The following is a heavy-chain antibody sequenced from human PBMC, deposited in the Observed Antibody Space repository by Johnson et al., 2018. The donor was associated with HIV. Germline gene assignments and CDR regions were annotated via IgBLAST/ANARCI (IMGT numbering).Heavy chain of an antibody. V-gene: IGHV3-30*02. Sequence: QVQLVESGGGLVQPGGSLRLSCAASGFTFSDHYMDWVRQAPGKGLAWVAVIRFDETIKYYGDSVKGRFTISRDNSKNTLYLQMNSLRVEDTAVYYCAKAVGGYAFDIWGQGTMVTVSS. CDR2: IRFDETIK. CDR3: AKAVGGYAFDI. D-gene: IGHD1-26*01. J-gene: IGHJ3*02. CDR1: GFTFSDHY.